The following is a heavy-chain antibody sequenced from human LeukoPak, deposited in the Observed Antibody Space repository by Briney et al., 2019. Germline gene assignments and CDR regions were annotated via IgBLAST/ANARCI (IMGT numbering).Heavy chain of an antibody. CDR3: ARDRGGSYTPLDY. CDR2: ISSSSSTI. D-gene: IGHD1-26*01. CDR1: GFIFTSYS. Sequence: GGSLRLSCAASGFIFTSYSMNWVRQAPGKGLEWISYISSSSSTIYYADSVRGRFTISRDNAKNSLYLQMNSLRAEDTAVYYCARDRGGSYTPLDYWGQGTLVTVSS. J-gene: IGHJ4*02. V-gene: IGHV3-48*01.